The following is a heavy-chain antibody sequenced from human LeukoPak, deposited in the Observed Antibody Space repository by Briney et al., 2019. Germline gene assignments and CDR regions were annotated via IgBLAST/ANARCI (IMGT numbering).Heavy chain of an antibody. D-gene: IGHD3-3*01. CDR1: GYTFTGYY. J-gene: IGHJ5*02. Sequence: ASVKVSCKASGYTFTGYYMHWVRQVPGQGLEWRGWINPKSGGTIYAQKFQGRVTMTRDTSISTVYMELSRLGSDDTAVYYCARESTVRFLEWLPKSNSFDPWGQGSLVTVSS. CDR3: ARESTVRFLEWLPKSNSFDP. CDR2: INPKSGGT. V-gene: IGHV1-2*02.